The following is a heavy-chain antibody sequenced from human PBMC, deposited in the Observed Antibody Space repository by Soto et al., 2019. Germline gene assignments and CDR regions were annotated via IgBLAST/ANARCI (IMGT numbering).Heavy chain of an antibody. CDR1: GYTFTSYD. CDR3: ARGNGVVAATYYFDY. J-gene: IGHJ4*02. CDR2: MNPNSGNT. V-gene: IGHV1-8*01. Sequence: ASVKVSCKASGYTFTSYDINWVRQATGQGLEWMGWMNPNSGNTGYAQKVQGRVTMTRNTSISTAYMELSSLRSEDTAVYYCARGNGVVAATYYFDYWGQGTLVTVSS. D-gene: IGHD2-15*01.